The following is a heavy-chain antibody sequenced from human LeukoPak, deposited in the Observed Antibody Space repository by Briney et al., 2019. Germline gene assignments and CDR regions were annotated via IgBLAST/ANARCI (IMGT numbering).Heavy chain of an antibody. CDR3: GRQGYTPSYDFLDY. J-gene: IGHJ4*02. CDR1: SGFFSSYY. D-gene: IGHD5-12*01. V-gene: IGHV4-4*07. CDR2: IYSIGTT. Sequence: PSETLSLTCSVSSGFFSSYYWGWVRQPPGKGLEWIGRIYSIGTTHYNPSLKSRVTMSIDTSTNQFSLNLTSVTAADTAVYYCGRQGYTPSYDFLDYWSRGTLVVVS.